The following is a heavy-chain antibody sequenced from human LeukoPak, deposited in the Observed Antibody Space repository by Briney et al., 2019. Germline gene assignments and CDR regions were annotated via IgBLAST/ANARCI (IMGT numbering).Heavy chain of an antibody. J-gene: IGHJ4*02. CDR3: AKGLERESRLDS. Sequence: GGSLRLSCAASRFTFSSYGMHWVRQAPGKGLEWVAFNRYDGSNKYYADSVKGRFTISRDNSKNTLYLQMNSLRAEDTALYYCAKGLERESRLDSWGQGTLVTVSS. CDR1: RFTFSSYG. D-gene: IGHD1-1*01. V-gene: IGHV3-30*02. CDR2: NRYDGSNK.